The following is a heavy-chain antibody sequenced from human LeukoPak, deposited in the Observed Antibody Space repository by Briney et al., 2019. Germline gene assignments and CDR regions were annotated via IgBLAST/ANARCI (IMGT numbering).Heavy chain of an antibody. CDR2: IYYSGST. V-gene: IGHV4-59*01. CDR3: ASGSVDYDFWSGYYLYYYYMDV. J-gene: IGHJ6*03. D-gene: IGHD3-3*01. CDR1: GGSISSYY. Sequence: PSETLSLTCTVFGGSISSYYWSWIRQPPGKGLEWIGYIYYSGSTNYNPSLKSRATISVDTSKNQFSLKLSSVTAADTAVYYCASGSVDYDFWSGYYLYYYYMDVWGKGTTVTVSS.